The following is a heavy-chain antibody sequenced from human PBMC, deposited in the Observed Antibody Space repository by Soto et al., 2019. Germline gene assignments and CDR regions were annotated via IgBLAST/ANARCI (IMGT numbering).Heavy chain of an antibody. V-gene: IGHV1-69*12. J-gene: IGHJ5*02. CDR1: GGTFSSQA. D-gene: IGHD2-2*01. Sequence: QVQLVQSGAEVKKPGSSVKVSCKASGGTFSSQAISWVRQAPGQGLEWMGGIIPLFGTANYAQKFQGRVTITADESTSTAYMERSSLRSEDTAVYYCATGGDIVLVPTAISWFDPWGQGTLVTVSS. CDR3: ATGGDIVLVPTAISWFDP. CDR2: IIPLFGTA.